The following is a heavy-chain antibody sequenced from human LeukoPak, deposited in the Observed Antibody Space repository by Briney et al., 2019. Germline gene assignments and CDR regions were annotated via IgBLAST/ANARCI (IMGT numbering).Heavy chain of an antibody. CDR2: FDPKEGER. CDR1: GYTLTELS. D-gene: IGHD3-22*01. V-gene: IGHV1-24*01. CDR3: ATQFDYDRSAYYLRAFDV. Sequence: ASVTVSYEVSGYTLTELSMHWVRQAPGKGLEWMGSFDPKEGERVNADKLQGRVTMTEDTSTDTAYMELSSLRSEDTAVYYCATQFDYDRSAYYLRAFDVWGQGTVVTVSS. J-gene: IGHJ3*01.